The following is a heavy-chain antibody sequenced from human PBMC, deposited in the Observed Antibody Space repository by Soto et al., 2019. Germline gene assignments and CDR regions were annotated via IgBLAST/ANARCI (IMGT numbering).Heavy chain of an antibody. CDR2: INPNSGGT. V-gene: IGHV1-2*04. Sequence: ASVKVSCKASGYTFTGYYMHWVRQAPGQGLEWMGWINPNSGGTNYAQKFQGWVTMTRDTSISTAYMELSRLRSDDTAVYYCARDLPLGYCSGGSCGVGMDVWGQGTTVTVSS. D-gene: IGHD2-15*01. J-gene: IGHJ6*02. CDR3: ARDLPLGYCSGGSCGVGMDV. CDR1: GYTFTGYY.